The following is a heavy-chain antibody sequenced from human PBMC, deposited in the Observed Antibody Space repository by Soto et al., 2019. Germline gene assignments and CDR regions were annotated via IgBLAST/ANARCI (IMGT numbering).Heavy chain of an antibody. Sequence: VQLVESGGGVVQPGGSLRLSCVASGFIFSTYGMHWVRQVPGKGLEWVAHISYDGSNEHYADSVKGRFTVSRDNAKNTLSLQMTSLRSEDTAIYYCTKEYIVGTTWGYFESWGQGTLVTVSS. CDR2: ISYDGSNE. CDR1: GFIFSTYG. CDR3: TKEYIVGTTWGYFES. J-gene: IGHJ4*02. V-gene: IGHV3-30*18. D-gene: IGHD1-26*01.